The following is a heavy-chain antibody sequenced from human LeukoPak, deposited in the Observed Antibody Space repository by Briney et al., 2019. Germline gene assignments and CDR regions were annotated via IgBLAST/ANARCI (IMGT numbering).Heavy chain of an antibody. CDR3: ARHGGDYGDLLDP. Sequence: SETLSLTCTVAGGSISSSSYYWGWIRQPPGKGLEWIGSIYYSGSTYYNPSLKSRVTISVDTSKNQFSLKLSSVTAADTAVYYCARHGGDYGDLLDPWGQGTLVTVSS. CDR1: GGSISSSSYY. J-gene: IGHJ5*02. CDR2: IYYSGST. V-gene: IGHV4-39*01. D-gene: IGHD4-17*01.